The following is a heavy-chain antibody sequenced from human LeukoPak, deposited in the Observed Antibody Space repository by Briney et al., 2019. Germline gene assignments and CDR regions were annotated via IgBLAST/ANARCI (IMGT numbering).Heavy chain of an antibody. D-gene: IGHD5-24*01. CDR3: ARDRDGYNPFDY. Sequence: SETLSLTCTVSGDSISSSSYYWAWLRQPPGKGPEWVGSLYYSGSAYYNPSLKSRVTISVDTSKSQFSLKLSSVTAADTAVYYCARDRDGYNPFDYWGQGTLVTVSS. CDR1: GDSISSSSYY. CDR2: LYYSGSA. J-gene: IGHJ4*02. V-gene: IGHV4-39*07.